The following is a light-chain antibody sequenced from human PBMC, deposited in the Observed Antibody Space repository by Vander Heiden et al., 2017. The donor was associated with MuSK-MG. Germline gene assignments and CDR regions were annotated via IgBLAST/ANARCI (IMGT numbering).Light chain of an antibody. CDR1: QGISNY. J-gene: IGKJ5*01. CDR3: QKHNSHPQIT. V-gene: IGKV1-27*01. CDR2: AAS. Sequence: DIQMTQSPSSLSASVGDRVTITCRASQGISNYLAWYQQKPGKGPKLLIYAASTLQSGVPSRFSGSGYGTDFTLTISSRQPEDVAPYYCQKHNSHPQITFGQGTPVEIK.